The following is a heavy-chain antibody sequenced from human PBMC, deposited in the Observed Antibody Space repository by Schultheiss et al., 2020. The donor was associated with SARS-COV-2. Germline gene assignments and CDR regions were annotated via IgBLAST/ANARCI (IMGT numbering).Heavy chain of an antibody. V-gene: IGHV3-49*04. D-gene: IGHD4-17*01. J-gene: IGHJ4*02. CDR2: IRSKAYGGTT. CDR3: TAPHYGAKGGSFDY. CDR1: GFTFGDYA. Sequence: GGSLRLSCTASGFTFGDYAMSWVRQAPGKGLEWVGFIRSKAYGGTTEYAASVKGRFTISRDDSKSIAYLQMNSLKTEDTAVYYCTAPHYGAKGGSFDYWGQGTLVTVSS.